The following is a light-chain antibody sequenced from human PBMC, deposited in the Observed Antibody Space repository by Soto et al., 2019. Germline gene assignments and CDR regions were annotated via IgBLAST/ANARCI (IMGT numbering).Light chain of an antibody. J-gene: IGKJ1*01. CDR2: LGS. CDR3: MQSLQART. Sequence: DIVMTQSPLSLPVTPGEPASISCRSSRSLLYSNGYNYLDWYLQKPGQSPQLLIYLGSNRASGVPDRFSGSGSGTDFTLKISRVEAEDVGVYYCMQSLQARTFGQGT. V-gene: IGKV2-28*01. CDR1: RSLLYSNGYNY.